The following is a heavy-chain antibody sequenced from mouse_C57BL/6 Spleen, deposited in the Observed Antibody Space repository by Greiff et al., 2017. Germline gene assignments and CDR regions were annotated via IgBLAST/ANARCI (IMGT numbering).Heavy chain of an antibody. CDR2: IDPSDSYT. CDR1: GYTFTSYW. V-gene: IGHV1-59*01. J-gene: IGHJ2*01. Sequence: QVQLQQPGAELVRPGTSVKLSCKASGYTFTSYWMHWVKQRPGQGLEWIGVIDPSDSYTNYNQKFKGKATLTVDTSSSTAYMQLSSLTSEDSAVYYCARWGGSNYFDYWGQGTTLTVSS. CDR3: ARWGGSNYFDY. D-gene: IGHD1-1*01.